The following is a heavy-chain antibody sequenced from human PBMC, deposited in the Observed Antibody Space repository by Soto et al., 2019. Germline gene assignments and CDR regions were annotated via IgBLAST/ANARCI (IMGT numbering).Heavy chain of an antibody. J-gene: IGHJ4*02. CDR1: GGSISSGDYY. D-gene: IGHD3-22*01. V-gene: IGHV4-30-4*01. CDR2: IYYSGST. Sequence: SETLSLTCTVSGGSISSGDYYWSWIRQPPGKGLEWIGYIYYSGSTYYNPSLKSRVTISVDTSKNQFSLKLSSVTAADTAVYYGARNWTTNYKVGIGYQGLDYFDNGGRGTLVTVSS. CDR3: ARNWTTNYKVGIGYQGLDYFDN.